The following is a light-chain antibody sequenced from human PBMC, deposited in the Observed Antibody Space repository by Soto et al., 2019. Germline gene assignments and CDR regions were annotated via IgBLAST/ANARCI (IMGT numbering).Light chain of an antibody. J-gene: IGKJ1*01. CDR3: QQYGSSPPT. CDR2: DAS. CDR1: QSVSSY. V-gene: IGKV3-20*01. Sequence: EIVLTQSPATLSLSPGERATLSCRASQSVSSYLAWYQQKPGQAPRLLIYDASNRATGIPDRFSGSGSGTDFTLTISRLEPEDFALYYCQQYGSSPPTFGQGTKVDIK.